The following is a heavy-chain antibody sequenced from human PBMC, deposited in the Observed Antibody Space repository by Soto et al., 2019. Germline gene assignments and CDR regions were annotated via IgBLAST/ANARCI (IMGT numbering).Heavy chain of an antibody. D-gene: IGHD2-2*01. CDR2: INPNSGGT. J-gene: IGHJ6*03. CDR3: ARDRVPAARSYCMDV. CDR1: GYTFTVYD. V-gene: IGHV1-2*04. Sequence: ASVKVSCKASGYTFTVYDMHWVRQAPGQGLEWMGWINPNSGGTNYAQKFQGWVTMTRDTSISTAYMELSRLRSDDTAVYYCARDRVPAARSYCMDVWGKGTTVTVSS.